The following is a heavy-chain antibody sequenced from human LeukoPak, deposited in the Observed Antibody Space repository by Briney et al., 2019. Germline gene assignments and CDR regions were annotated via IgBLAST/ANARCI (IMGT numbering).Heavy chain of an antibody. V-gene: IGHV1-24*01. J-gene: IGHJ4*02. Sequence: GASVKVSCKVSGYTPTELYMHWVRQAPGKGLEWMGGFDPEDGETIYAEKFQGRVTMTEDTSTDTAYMELSRLRSDDTAVYYCARGPRGTMVRAFYWGQGTLVTVSS. D-gene: IGHD3-10*01. CDR1: GYTPTELY. CDR2: FDPEDGET. CDR3: ARGPRGTMVRAFY.